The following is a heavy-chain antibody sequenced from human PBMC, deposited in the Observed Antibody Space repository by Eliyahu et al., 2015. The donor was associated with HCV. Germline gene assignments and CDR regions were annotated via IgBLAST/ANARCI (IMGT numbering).Heavy chain of an antibody. Sequence: QVQLVESGGGVVQPGRSLRLSCAASGFTFSSYAMPWVRQAPGKGLEWVAVISYDGSNKYYADSVKGRFTISRDNSKNTLYLQMNSLRAEDTAVYYCARDWVNYYDSSGYYGWFDPWGQGTLVTVSS. V-gene: IGHV3-30*04. CDR2: ISYDGSNK. J-gene: IGHJ5*02. CDR1: GFTFSSYA. D-gene: IGHD3-22*01. CDR3: ARDWVNYYDSSGYYGWFDP.